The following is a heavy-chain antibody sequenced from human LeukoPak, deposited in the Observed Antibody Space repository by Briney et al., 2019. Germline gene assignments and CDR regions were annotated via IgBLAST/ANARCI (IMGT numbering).Heavy chain of an antibody. D-gene: IGHD3-10*01. CDR3: ARVGMAYYGSGRLTAYFDY. CDR2: IKQDGSEK. J-gene: IGHJ4*02. CDR1: GFTFSNYW. Sequence: GCLRLSCAASGFTFSNYWMIWVRQAPGKGLEWVASIKQDGSEKYYLDSVKGRFTISRDNAENSLYLQMNSLRAEDTAVYYCARVGMAYYGSGRLTAYFDYWGQGTLVTVSS. V-gene: IGHV3-7*05.